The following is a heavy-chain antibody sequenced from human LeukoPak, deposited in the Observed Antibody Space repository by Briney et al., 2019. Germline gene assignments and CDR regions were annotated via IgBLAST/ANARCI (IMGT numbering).Heavy chain of an antibody. CDR2: ISSSSSYI. J-gene: IGHJ6*03. Sequence: GGSLRLSCGASGFTFSIYGMSWVRQAPGKGLEWVSSISSSSSYIYYADSVKGRFTISRDNAKKSMYLQMNSLRAEDTAVYYCARDGRLLNYNMDVWGKGTTVTVSS. CDR1: GFTFSIYG. D-gene: IGHD2-15*01. V-gene: IGHV3-21*01. CDR3: ARDGRLLNYNMDV.